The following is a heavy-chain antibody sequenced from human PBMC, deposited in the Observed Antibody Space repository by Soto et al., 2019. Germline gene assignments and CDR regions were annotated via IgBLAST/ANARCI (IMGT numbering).Heavy chain of an antibody. CDR1: ESTFINYY. CDR3: VRMASSGTLNWFDP. Sequence: RASVKVSCKASESTFINYYISWVLQATGQGLEWMGWMNPNSGNTGYALKFQGRVSMTRNTSIYTVYLELSSLASDDTAVYYCVRMASSGTLNWFDPWGQGTLVTVSS. V-gene: IGHV1-8*01. D-gene: IGHD1-1*01. CDR2: MNPNSGNT. J-gene: IGHJ5*02.